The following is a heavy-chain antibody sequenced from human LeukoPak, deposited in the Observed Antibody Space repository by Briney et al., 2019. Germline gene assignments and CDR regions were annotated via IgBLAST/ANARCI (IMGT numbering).Heavy chain of an antibody. CDR2: ISGSGGST. CDR1: GFTFSSYG. V-gene: IGHV3-23*01. J-gene: IGHJ4*02. CDR3: AKPGDYGSGDFDY. Sequence: GGSLRLSCAASGFTFSSYGMSWVRQAPGKGLEWVSAISGSGGSTYYADSVKGRFTISRDNSKDTLYLQMNSLRAEDTAVYYCAKPGDYGSGDFDYWGQGTLVTVSS. D-gene: IGHD3-10*01.